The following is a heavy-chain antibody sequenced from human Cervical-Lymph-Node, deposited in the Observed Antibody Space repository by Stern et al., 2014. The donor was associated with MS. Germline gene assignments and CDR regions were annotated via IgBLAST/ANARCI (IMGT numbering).Heavy chain of an antibody. CDR1: GGSISSYY. CDR2: IYYSGRT. J-gene: IGHJ4*02. Sequence: QVQLQESGPGLVKPSETLSLTCTVSGGSISSYYWSWIRQPPGKGLEWIGDIYYSGRTNYNPSLKRLVTISVDTSKNQFSLKLTSVTAADTAVYYCARDSSSTFDFWGQGTLVTVSS. D-gene: IGHD6-13*01. V-gene: IGHV4-59*01. CDR3: ARDSSSTFDF.